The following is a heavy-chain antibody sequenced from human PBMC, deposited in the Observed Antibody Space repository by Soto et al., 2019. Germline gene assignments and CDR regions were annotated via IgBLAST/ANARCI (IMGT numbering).Heavy chain of an antibody. V-gene: IGHV3-30*18. CDR2: ISYDGSNK. CDR3: AKDPPETGYYFDS. Sequence: GSLRLSCAASGFTFRTYGMHWVRQPPGKGLEWVAFISYDGSNKYYADSVRGRFTISRDNSKNTLYLQMNSLRDEDTAVYYCAKDPPETGYYFDSWGQGTRVTVSS. D-gene: IGHD3-10*01. J-gene: IGHJ4*02. CDR1: GFTFRTYG.